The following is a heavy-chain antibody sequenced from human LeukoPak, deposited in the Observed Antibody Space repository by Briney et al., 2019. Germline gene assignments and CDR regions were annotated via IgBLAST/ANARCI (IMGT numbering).Heavy chain of an antibody. CDR2: ISYDGSNK. D-gene: IGHD3-10*01. J-gene: IGHJ4*02. V-gene: IGHV3-30*03. CDR3: ARVHRGAADY. CDR1: GFTFSSYG. Sequence: GGSLRLSCAASGFTFSSYGMHWVRQAPGKGLEWVAVISYDGSNKYYADSVKGRFTISRDNAKNSLYLQMNSLRAEDTAVYYCARVHRGAADYWGQGTLVTVSS.